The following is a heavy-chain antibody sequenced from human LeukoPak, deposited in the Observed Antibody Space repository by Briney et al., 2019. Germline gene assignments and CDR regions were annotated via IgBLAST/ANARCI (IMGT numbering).Heavy chain of an antibody. J-gene: IGHJ5*02. V-gene: IGHV1-3*01. D-gene: IGHD3-10*01. CDR3: ARGDYYGSGSYP. CDR2: INAGNGNT. Sequence: GASVKVSCKASGYSFTSYAMHWVRQAPGQRLEWMGWINAGNGNTKYSQKFQGRVTITRDTSASTAYMELSSLRAEDTAVYYCARGDYYGSGSYPWGQGTLVTVSS. CDR1: GYSFTSYA.